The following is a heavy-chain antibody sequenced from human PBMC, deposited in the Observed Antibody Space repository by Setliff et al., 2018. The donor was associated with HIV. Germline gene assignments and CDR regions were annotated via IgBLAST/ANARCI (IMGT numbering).Heavy chain of an antibody. D-gene: IGHD3-3*01. Sequence: SETLSLTCTVSGGSISSGGYYWSWIRQHPGKGLEWIGYIHYTGSTYYNPSLTSRVTMSIDTYQKHFSLKLSSVTAADTAVYWCARHISPDMDNFWSGYRGYFDYWGQGTLVTVSS. J-gene: IGHJ4*02. CDR2: IHYTGST. CDR1: GGSISSGGYY. CDR3: ARHISPDMDNFWSGYRGYFDY. V-gene: IGHV4-31*03.